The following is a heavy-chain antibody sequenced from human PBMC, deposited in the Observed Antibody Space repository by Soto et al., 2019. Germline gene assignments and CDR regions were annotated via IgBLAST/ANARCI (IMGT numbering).Heavy chain of an antibody. Sequence: GESLKISCKGSGYSFTSYWISWVRQMPGKGLEWMGRIDPSDSYTNYSPSFQGHVTISADKSISTAYLQWSSLKASDTAMYYCARLAAEKGIAALYYYYGMDVWGQGTTVTVSS. D-gene: IGHD6-13*01. CDR3: ARLAAEKGIAALYYYYGMDV. V-gene: IGHV5-10-1*01. J-gene: IGHJ6*02. CDR2: IDPSDSYT. CDR1: GYSFTSYW.